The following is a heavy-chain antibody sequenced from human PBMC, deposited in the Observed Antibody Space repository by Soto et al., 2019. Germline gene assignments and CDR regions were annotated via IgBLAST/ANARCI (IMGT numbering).Heavy chain of an antibody. Sequence: EVQLLESGGGLVQPGGSLRLSCAASGFTFSSYAMSWVRQAQGKGLEWVSAISGSGGSTYYADSVKGRFTISRDNSKNTLYLQMNSLRAEDTAVYYCAKDGFLYYYYGMDVWGQGTTVTFSS. V-gene: IGHV3-23*01. CDR1: GFTFSSYA. J-gene: IGHJ6*02. CDR3: AKDGFLYYYYGMDV. CDR2: ISGSGGST. D-gene: IGHD2-2*03.